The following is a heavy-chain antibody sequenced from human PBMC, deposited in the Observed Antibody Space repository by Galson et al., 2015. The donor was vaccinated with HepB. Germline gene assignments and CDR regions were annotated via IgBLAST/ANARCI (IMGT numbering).Heavy chain of an antibody. CDR3: GTGYSSGSYYFDY. CDR1: GFSVSNNY. J-gene: IGHJ4*02. D-gene: IGHD6-19*01. CDR2: IYSGGNT. Sequence: SLRLSCAASGFSVSNNYLTWVRQAPGKGLECVSIIYSGGNTYYADSVKGRFAISRDSSKNTLYLQMNSLRVEDTAVYYCGTGYSSGSYYFDYWGQGTLVTVSS. V-gene: IGHV3-53*01.